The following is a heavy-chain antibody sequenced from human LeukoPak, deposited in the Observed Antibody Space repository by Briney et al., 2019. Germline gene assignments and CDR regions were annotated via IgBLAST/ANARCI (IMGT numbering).Heavy chain of an antibody. J-gene: IGHJ6*02. D-gene: IGHD3-10*01. Sequence: ASVKVSCKASGYTFTAYYMHWVRQAPGQGLEWMGWINPNTGGTKYSQQFQGRVTFTRDTSISTAYIELRRLADDDTAVFFCARGGGVVRGSDVWGQGTTVTVSS. CDR1: GYTFTAYY. CDR2: INPNTGGT. V-gene: IGHV1-2*02. CDR3: ARGGGVVRGSDV.